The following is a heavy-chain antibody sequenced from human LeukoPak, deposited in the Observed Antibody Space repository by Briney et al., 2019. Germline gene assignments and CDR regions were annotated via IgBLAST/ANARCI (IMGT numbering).Heavy chain of an antibody. J-gene: IGHJ4*02. D-gene: IGHD1-7*01. CDR2: IYYSVNT. V-gene: IGHV4-39*07. Sequence: SETLSLTCSVSGVSVSSSDYYWAWIRQPPGKGLEWVGSIYYSVNTYYNTSLKSRVIISVDTSNNQLSLKLSSVTAADTAVYYCARERDWKYLSHFDYWGQGTLVTVSS. CDR3: ARERDWKYLSHFDY. CDR1: GVSVSSSDYY.